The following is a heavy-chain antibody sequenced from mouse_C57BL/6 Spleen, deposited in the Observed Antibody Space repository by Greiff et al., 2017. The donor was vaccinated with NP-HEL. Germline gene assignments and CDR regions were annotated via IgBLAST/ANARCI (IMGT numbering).Heavy chain of an antibody. D-gene: IGHD2-4*01. CDR3: ARGLRGYFDY. Sequence: DVQLVESGGGLVKPGGSLKLSCAASGFTFSDYGMHWVRQAPEKGLEWVAYISSGSSTIYYADTVKGRFTISRDNAKNTLFLQMTSLRSEDTAMYYCARGLRGYFDYWGQGTTLTVSS. J-gene: IGHJ2*01. CDR2: ISSGSSTI. CDR1: GFTFSDYG. V-gene: IGHV5-17*01.